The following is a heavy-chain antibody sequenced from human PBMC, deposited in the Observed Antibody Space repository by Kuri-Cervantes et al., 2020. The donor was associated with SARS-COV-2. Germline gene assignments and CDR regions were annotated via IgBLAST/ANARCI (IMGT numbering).Heavy chain of an antibody. CDR3: TRDGQPIHPCNSGVCYYYYYYMDV. D-gene: IGHD2/OR15-2a*01. J-gene: IGHJ6*03. Sequence: ASVKVSCKSSGYTFTAYNIHWVRQAPGQGLEWLGWINPKSGGTNHAQEFQGRITMTRDTSISTVYMALTRLRSDDPAVYYCTRDGQPIHPCNSGVCYYYYYYMDVWGKGTTVTVSS. CDR2: INPKSGGT. V-gene: IGHV1-2*02. CDR1: GYTFTAYN.